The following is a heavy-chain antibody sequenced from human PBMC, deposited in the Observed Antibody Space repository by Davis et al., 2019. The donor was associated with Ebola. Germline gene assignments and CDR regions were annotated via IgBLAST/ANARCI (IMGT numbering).Heavy chain of an antibody. Sequence: ASVKVSCKSSGYTFTSYGLVWVRQAPGLGLEWMGWISGFNTNTNFAQKFQGRVTVSKDTSTNTAYMDLRSLTSDDTAIYYCARAPNYDVLTGTSSYYFDDRGQGTLVTVSS. CDR3: ARAPNYDVLTGTSSYYFDD. D-gene: IGHD3-9*01. CDR1: GYTFTSYG. J-gene: IGHJ4*02. CDR2: ISGFNTNT. V-gene: IGHV1-18*04.